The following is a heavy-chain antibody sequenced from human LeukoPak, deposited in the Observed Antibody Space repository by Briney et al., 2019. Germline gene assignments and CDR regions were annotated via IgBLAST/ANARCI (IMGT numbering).Heavy chain of an antibody. J-gene: IGHJ6*02. Sequence: PSETLSLTCTVSGGSISSSSYYWGWIRQPPGKGLEWIGSIYYSGSTYYNPSLKSRVTISVDTSKNQFSLKLSSVTAADTAVYYCARRPADYGDYGGGYYYYYYGMDVWGQGTTVTVSS. CDR1: GGSISSSSYY. CDR3: ARRPADYGDYGGGYYYYYYGMDV. V-gene: IGHV4-39*01. D-gene: IGHD4-17*01. CDR2: IYYSGST.